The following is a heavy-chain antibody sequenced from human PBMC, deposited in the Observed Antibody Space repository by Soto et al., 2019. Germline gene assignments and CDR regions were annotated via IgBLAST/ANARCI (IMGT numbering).Heavy chain of an antibody. CDR2: IYYRSEWYN. Sequence: PSQTLPLTCAISGDSVSSNLVTWNWIRQSPSRGLEWLGRIYYRSEWYNDYAVSVKSRITINPDTSKNQFSLHLNSVTPEDTAVYYCAKVLVRGYYYYGMDVWGQGTTVTVSS. J-gene: IGHJ6*02. D-gene: IGHD3-10*01. CDR1: GDSVSSNLVT. V-gene: IGHV6-1*01. CDR3: AKVLVRGYYYYGMDV.